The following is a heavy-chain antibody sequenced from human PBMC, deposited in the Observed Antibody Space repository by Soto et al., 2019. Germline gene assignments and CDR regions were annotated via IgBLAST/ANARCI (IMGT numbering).Heavy chain of an antibody. D-gene: IGHD6-19*01. CDR2: INHSGST. J-gene: IGHJ3*02. Sequence: SETLSLTCAVYGGSFSGDYWSWIRQPPGKGLEWIGEINHSGSTNYNPSLKSRVTISVDTSKNQFSLKLSSVTAADTAVYCCGRVRIAVADAFDIRGQWTMVTVSS. V-gene: IGHV4-34*01. CDR1: GGSFSGDY. CDR3: GRVRIAVADAFDI.